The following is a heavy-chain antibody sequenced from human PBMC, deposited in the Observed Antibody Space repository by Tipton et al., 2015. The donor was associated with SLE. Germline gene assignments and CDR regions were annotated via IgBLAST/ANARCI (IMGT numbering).Heavy chain of an antibody. Sequence: SLRLSCAASGFTFSTYAMHWARQAPGKGLEWVAVISYDGSNKYYADSVKGRFTISRDNSKNTLYLQMNSLRADDTAVYYCATQLGMDAFHIWGQGTLVTVSS. V-gene: IGHV3-30*04. CDR2: ISYDGSNK. CDR3: ATQLGMDAFHI. D-gene: IGHD7-27*01. J-gene: IGHJ3*02. CDR1: GFTFSTYA.